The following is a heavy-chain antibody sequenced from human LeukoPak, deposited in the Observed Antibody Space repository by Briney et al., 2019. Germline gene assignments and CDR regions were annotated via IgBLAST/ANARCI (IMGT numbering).Heavy chain of an antibody. J-gene: IGHJ4*02. CDR1: GYTFTGYY. V-gene: IGHV1-2*02. Sequence: ASVKVSCKASGYTFTGYYMHWVRQAPGQGLEWMGWINPNSGGTNYAQKFQGRVTMTRDTSISTAYMELSRLRSDDTAVYYCARDWGPLYGLGSYYIYYWGQGTLVTVSS. D-gene: IGHD3-10*01. CDR2: INPNSGGT. CDR3: ARDWGPLYGLGSYYIYY.